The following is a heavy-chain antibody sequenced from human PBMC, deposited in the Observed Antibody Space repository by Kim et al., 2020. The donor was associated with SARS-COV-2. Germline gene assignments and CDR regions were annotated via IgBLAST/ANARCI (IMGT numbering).Heavy chain of an antibody. Sequence: GGSLRLSCAASGFTFSSYAMHWVRQAPGKGLEWVAVISYDGSNKYYADSVKGRFTISRDNSKNTLYLQMNSLRAEDTAVYYCARDGISFTMVRGPFDYWGQGTLVTVSS. CDR3: ARDGISFTMVRGPFDY. CDR1: GFTFSSYA. J-gene: IGHJ4*02. V-gene: IGHV3-30*04. CDR2: ISYDGSNK. D-gene: IGHD3-10*01.